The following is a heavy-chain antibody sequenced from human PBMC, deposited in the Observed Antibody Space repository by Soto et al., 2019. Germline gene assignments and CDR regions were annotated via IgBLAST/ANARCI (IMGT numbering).Heavy chain of an antibody. Sequence: SETLSLTCAVYGGSFSGYYWSWTRQPPGKGLEWIGEINHSGSTNYNPSLKSRVTISVDTSKNQFSLKLSSVTAADTAVYYCARGRYSSGWYGGTYYYYGMDVWGQGTTVTVSS. D-gene: IGHD6-19*01. V-gene: IGHV4-34*01. CDR2: INHSGST. CDR1: GGSFSGYY. J-gene: IGHJ6*02. CDR3: ARGRYSSGWYGGTYYYYGMDV.